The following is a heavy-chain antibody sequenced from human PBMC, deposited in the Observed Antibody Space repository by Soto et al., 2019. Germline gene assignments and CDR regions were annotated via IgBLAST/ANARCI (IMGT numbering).Heavy chain of an antibody. CDR1: GYTFTNYA. V-gene: IGHV1-8*01. CDR3: ARGGAGPAAMSHI. J-gene: IGHJ6*04. CDR2: MNPDNGNT. D-gene: IGHD2-2*01. Sequence: QVQLVQSGAEVKKPGASVKVSCKAAGYTFTNYAINWVRQATGQGLEWMGWMNPDNGNTGYAQKLQGRLTMTRDTSISTAYMELSSLRSEDTAVDYCARGGAGPAAMSHIWGKGTTVTVSS.